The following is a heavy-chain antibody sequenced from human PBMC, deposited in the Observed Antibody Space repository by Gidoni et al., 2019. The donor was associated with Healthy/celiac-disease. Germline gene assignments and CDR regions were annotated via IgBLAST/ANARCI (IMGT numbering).Heavy chain of an antibody. J-gene: IGHJ4*02. CDR3: AQVGGYSFDY. Sequence: VRQAPGKGLEWVAVISYDGSNKYYADSVKGRFTISRDNSKNTLYLQMNSLRAEDTAVYYCAQVGGYSFDYWGQGTLVTVSS. V-gene: IGHV3-30*04. D-gene: IGHD3-22*01. CDR2: ISYDGSNK.